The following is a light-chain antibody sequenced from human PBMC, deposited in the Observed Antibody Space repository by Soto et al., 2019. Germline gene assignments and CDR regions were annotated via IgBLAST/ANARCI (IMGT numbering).Light chain of an antibody. J-gene: IGLJ1*01. V-gene: IGLV2-18*01. CDR3: SLYTSENPYV. CDR2: EAS. CDR1: STDFVSYNR. Sequence: QSALTQPPSVSGSPGQSVTISCTGTSTDFVSYNRVSWYQQPPGTAPKLIIYEASNRPSGVPDRLSGSKSGNTASLTISGLQAADEADYYCSLYTSENPYVFGTGPKVTVL.